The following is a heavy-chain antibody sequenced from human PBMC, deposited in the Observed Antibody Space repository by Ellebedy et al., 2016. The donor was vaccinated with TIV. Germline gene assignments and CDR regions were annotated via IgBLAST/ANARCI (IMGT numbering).Heavy chain of an antibody. CDR3: ARLVPSTDSNFDY. J-gene: IGHJ4*02. V-gene: IGHV3-53*01. Sequence: PGGSLRLSCAASGFTFSSHYLSWVRQAPGKGLEWVSLIYTGGSTYYAASVKRRVTISRDDSMNTLYLQINSLRDEDTAMYYCARLVPSTDSNFDYWGQGTLVTVSS. D-gene: IGHD6-6*01. CDR2: IYTGGST. CDR1: GFTFSSHY.